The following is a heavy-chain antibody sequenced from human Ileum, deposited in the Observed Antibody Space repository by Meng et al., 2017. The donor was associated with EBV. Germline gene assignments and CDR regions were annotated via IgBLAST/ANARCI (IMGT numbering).Heavy chain of an antibody. CDR3: ARTYDTSGPHVFDV. CDR2: IYHSGAT. D-gene: IGHD3-22*01. V-gene: IGHV4-4*02. Sequence: QVHLQESGPGLVKPSGXLSLTCAVPGGSISSTNWWSWVRQPPEKGLEWIGEIYHSGATNYNPSLKSRVTISVDKFNDQFSLKLSSVTAADTAAYYCARTYDTSGPHVFDVWGQGTMVTVSS. CDR1: GGSISSTNW. J-gene: IGHJ3*01.